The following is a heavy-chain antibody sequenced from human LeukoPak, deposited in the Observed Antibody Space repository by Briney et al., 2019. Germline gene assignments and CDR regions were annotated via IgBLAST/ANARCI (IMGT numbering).Heavy chain of an antibody. J-gene: IGHJ3*02. Sequence: SETLSLTCTVSGGSISSYYWSWIRQPPGKGLEWIGYIYYSGSTNYKPSLKSRVTISVDTSKNPFSLNLRSVTAADTAVYYCARAHKLNAFDIWGQGTMVTVSS. V-gene: IGHV4-59*01. CDR3: ARAHKLNAFDI. D-gene: IGHD1-1*01. CDR1: GGSISSYY. CDR2: IYYSGST.